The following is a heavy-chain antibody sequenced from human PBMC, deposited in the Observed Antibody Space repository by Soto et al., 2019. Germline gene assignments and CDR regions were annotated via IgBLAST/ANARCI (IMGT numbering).Heavy chain of an antibody. D-gene: IGHD3-9*01. CDR2: ISGRGGST. CDR1: GFTFSSYA. J-gene: IGHJ6*02. V-gene: IGHV3-23*01. Sequence: EVQLLESGGGLVQPGGSLRLSCAASGFTFSSYAMSWVRQAPGKGLEWVSAISGRGGSTYYADSVKGRFTISRDNSKNTLYLKMNSLRAEDTAVYYCAKNVWGITIFGGMDVWGQGTTVTVSS. CDR3: AKNVWGITIFGGMDV.